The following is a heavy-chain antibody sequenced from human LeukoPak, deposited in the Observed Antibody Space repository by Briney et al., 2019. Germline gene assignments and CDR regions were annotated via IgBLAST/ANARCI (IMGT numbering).Heavy chain of an antibody. CDR3: AKRLTYYYDSSGYYYLDY. Sequence: GGSLRLSCAASGFTFSSYAMHWVRQAPGKGLEWVSAISGSGGSTYYADSVKGRFTISRDNSKNTLYLQMNSLRAEDTAVYYCAKRLTYYYDSSGYYYLDYWGQGTLVTVSS. J-gene: IGHJ4*02. V-gene: IGHV3-23*01. CDR1: GFTFSSYA. D-gene: IGHD3-22*01. CDR2: ISGSGGST.